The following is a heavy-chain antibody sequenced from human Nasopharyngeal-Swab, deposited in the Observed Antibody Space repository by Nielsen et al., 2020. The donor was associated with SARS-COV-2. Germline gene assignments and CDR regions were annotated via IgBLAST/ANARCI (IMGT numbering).Heavy chain of an antibody. V-gene: IGHV3-48*03. CDR2: ISSSGSTI. J-gene: IGHJ4*02. CDR1: GFTFSSYE. Sequence: WGSLRLSCAASGFTFSSYEMNWVRQAPGKGLEWVSYISSSGSTIYYADSVKGRFTISRDNAKNSLYLQMNSLRAEDTAVYFCATLFSDHDFWRPHYWGQGTLVTVSS. CDR3: ATLFSDHDFWRPHY. D-gene: IGHD3-3*01.